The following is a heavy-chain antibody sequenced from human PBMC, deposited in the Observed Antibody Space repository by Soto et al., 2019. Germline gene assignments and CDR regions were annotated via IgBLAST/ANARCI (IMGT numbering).Heavy chain of an antibody. Sequence: GGSLRLSCAASGFTFSSYAMHWVRQAPGKGLEWVAVISYDGSNKYYADSVKGRFTISRDNSKNTLYLQMNSLRAEDTAVYYCATGGGYYSAFDYWGQGTLVTVPQ. CDR2: ISYDGSNK. CDR1: GFTFSSYA. J-gene: IGHJ4*02. V-gene: IGHV3-30-3*01. CDR3: ATGGGYYSAFDY. D-gene: IGHD3-22*01.